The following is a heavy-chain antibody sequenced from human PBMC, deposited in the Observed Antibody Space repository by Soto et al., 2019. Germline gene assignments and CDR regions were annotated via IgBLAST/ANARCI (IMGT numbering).Heavy chain of an antibody. CDR1: GYTFTKYD. Sequence: QVQLVQSGAEVKTPGALVKVSCKASGYTFTKYDMNWVRQAPGQGLEWMGWMNPTSGNTGYAQKFKGRLTMTWDTAIGIAHMELSSLRNEDTAVYYCARSDGHTFNWLDSWGQGTLVTVSA. D-gene: IGHD2-2*02. CDR2: MNPTSGNT. J-gene: IGHJ5*01. V-gene: IGHV1-8*01. CDR3: ARSDGHTFNWLDS.